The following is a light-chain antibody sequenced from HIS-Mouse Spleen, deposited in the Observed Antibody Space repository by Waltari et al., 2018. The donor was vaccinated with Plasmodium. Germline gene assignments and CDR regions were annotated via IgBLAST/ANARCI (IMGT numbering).Light chain of an antibody. CDR2: DAS. J-gene: IGKJ5*01. CDR1: QSVSSY. CDR3: QQRSNWPIT. V-gene: IGKV3-11*01. Sequence: EIVLTQSPATLSLSPGERATLSCRASQSVSSYLAWYQQKPGQAPRLLIYDASNRATGIPAMFSGSGSGTDFTLTISSLEPEDFAVYDCQQRSNWPITFGQGTRLEIK.